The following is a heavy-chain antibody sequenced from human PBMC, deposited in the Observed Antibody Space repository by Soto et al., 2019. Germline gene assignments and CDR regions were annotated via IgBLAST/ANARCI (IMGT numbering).Heavy chain of an antibody. Sequence: QVQLQESGPGLVKPSETLSLTCTVSNGSIVNYYWSWIRQPPGKGLEWIGFVYYSGSTNYNPTLKSRVTISVDMSKNQRSLRLSSVTAADTAVYYCASRLTEATTTGDGFDIWGQGTMVTVSS. CDR1: NGSIVNYY. V-gene: IGHV4-59*01. CDR2: VYYSGST. J-gene: IGHJ3*02. D-gene: IGHD3-9*01. CDR3: ASRLTEATTTGDGFDI.